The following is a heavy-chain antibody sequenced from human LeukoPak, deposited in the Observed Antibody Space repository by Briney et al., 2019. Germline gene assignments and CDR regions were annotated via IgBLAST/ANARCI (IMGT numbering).Heavy chain of an antibody. Sequence: GASVKVSCKASGYTFTGYYMHWVRQAPGQGLEWMGWINPNSGGTNYAQKFQGWVTMTRDTSISTAYMELSRLRSDDTAVYYCARELWFGELSFDYWGQGTLVTVSS. CDR3: ARELWFGELSFDY. CDR2: INPNSGGT. V-gene: IGHV1-2*04. J-gene: IGHJ4*02. CDR1: GYTFTGYY. D-gene: IGHD3-10*01.